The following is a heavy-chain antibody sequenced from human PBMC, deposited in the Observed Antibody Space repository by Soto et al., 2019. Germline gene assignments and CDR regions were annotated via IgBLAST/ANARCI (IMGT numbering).Heavy chain of an antibody. V-gene: IGHV3-13*01. J-gene: IGHJ4*02. CDR1: GFTFSSYD. CDR3: ARDYGGYGLDY. CDR2: IGTAGDT. D-gene: IGHD5-12*01. Sequence: EVQLVESGGGLVQPGGSLRLSCAASGFTFSSYDMHRVRQATGKGLEWVSAIGTAGDTYYPGSVKGRFTISRENAKNSLYLQMNSLRAEDTAVYYCARDYGGYGLDYWGQGTLVTVSS.